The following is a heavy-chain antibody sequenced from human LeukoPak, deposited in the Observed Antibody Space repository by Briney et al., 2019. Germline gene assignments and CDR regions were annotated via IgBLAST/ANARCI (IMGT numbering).Heavy chain of an antibody. CDR3: ARDRPSNWFDP. V-gene: IGHV3-74*01. J-gene: IGHJ5*02. CDR2: IYYDGDGP. CDR1: GFTCRKYW. Sequence: AGSLRLSCAASGFTCRKYWVHCVRQAPGKGLVWVAHIYYDGDGPPYADSVKGRFTIYRDNAKNTLYLQMNSLRAEDTAVYYCARDRPSNWFDPWGPGTPVS.